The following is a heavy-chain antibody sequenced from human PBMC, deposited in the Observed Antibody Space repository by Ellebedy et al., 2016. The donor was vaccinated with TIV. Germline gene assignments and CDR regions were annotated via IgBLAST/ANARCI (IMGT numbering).Heavy chain of an antibody. Sequence: DSVKARFTISRDNAKNLLYLQMDSLRVDDTAIYYCAREVRNNWFDPWGQGTLVTVSS. J-gene: IGHJ5*02. V-gene: IGHV3-21*06. CDR3: AREVRNNWFDP.